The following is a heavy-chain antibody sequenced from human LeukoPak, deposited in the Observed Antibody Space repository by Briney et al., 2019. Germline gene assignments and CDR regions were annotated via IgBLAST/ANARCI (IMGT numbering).Heavy chain of an antibody. Sequence: ASXKVSCKASGYTFTGYYMHWVRQAPGQGLEWMGWINPNSGGTNYAQKFQGRVTMTRNTSISTAYMELSSLRSEDTAVYYCARGRFLYSSSSEGDYWGQGTLVTVSS. V-gene: IGHV1-2*02. CDR2: INPNSGGT. D-gene: IGHD6-6*01. CDR3: ARGRFLYSSSSEGDY. J-gene: IGHJ4*02. CDR1: GYTFTGYY.